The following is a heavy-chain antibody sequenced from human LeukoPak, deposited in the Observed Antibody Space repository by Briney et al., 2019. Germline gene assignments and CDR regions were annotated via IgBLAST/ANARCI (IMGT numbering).Heavy chain of an antibody. CDR3: TTDSLRYYDSSGYNY. CDR1: GFTFDDYG. V-gene: IGHV3-15*01. CDR2: IKSQSDGGTK. Sequence: PGGSLRLSCAASGFTFDDYGMSWVRQAPGKGLEWVGRIKSQSDGGTKDYAAPVKGRFIISRHDSENILDLQMDSLKSEDTAVYYCTTDSLRYYDSSGYNYWGQGALVTVSS. D-gene: IGHD3-22*01. J-gene: IGHJ4*02.